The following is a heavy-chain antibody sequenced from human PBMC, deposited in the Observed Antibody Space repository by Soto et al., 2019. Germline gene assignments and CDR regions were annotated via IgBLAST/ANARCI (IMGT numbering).Heavy chain of an antibody. CDR1: GYTFTGYY. Sequence: ASVKVSCKASGYTFTGYYMDWVRQAPGQGLEWMGWITTDKGKTNYAQKFQGRVTMTTDTSTSTAYMELRSLRSDDTAVYYCATRSPAFDYWGQGTLVTVSS. CDR2: ITTDKGKT. J-gene: IGHJ4*02. CDR3: ATRSPAFDY. V-gene: IGHV1-18*04.